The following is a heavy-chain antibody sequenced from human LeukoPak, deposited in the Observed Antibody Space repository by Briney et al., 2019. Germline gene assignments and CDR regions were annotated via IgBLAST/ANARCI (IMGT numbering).Heavy chain of an antibody. CDR3: ATGGYNWNDENWFDP. CDR2: MNPNSGNT. J-gene: IGHJ5*02. Sequence: GASVKVSCKASGYTFTSYDINWVRQATGQGLEWMGWMNPNSGNTGYAQKFQGGVTITRNTSISTAYMELSSLRPEDTAVYYCATGGYNWNDENWFDPWGQGTLVTVSS. CDR1: GYTFTSYD. V-gene: IGHV1-8*03. D-gene: IGHD1-1*01.